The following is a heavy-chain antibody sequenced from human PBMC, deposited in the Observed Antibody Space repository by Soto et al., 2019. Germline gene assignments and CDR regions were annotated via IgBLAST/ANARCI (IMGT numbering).Heavy chain of an antibody. CDR1: GFTFSSYA. V-gene: IGHV3-30*04. CDR3: AKGILSATIGPYAMDV. D-gene: IGHD3-16*01. Sequence: PGGSLRLSCAASGFTFSSYAMHWVRQAPGKGLEWVAVISYDGNYIYYADSVKGRFTISRDNSKNTLYVQVNSLRPEDTAVYYCAKGILSATIGPYAMDVWGQGTTVTVSS. CDR2: ISYDGNYI. J-gene: IGHJ6*02.